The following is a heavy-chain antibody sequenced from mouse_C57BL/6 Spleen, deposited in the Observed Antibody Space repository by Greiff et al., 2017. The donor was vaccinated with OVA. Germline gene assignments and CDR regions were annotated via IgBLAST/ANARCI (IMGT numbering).Heavy chain of an antibody. Sequence: QVQLQQPGAELVKPGASVKLSCKASGYTFTSYWMQWVKQRPGQGLEWIGEIDPSDSYTNYNQKFKGKATLTVDTSSSTAYMQLSSLTSEDSAVYYCARGGYGSSPYFDYWGQGTTLTVSS. V-gene: IGHV1-50*01. CDR2: IDPSDSYT. D-gene: IGHD1-1*01. CDR1: GYTFTSYW. J-gene: IGHJ2*01. CDR3: ARGGYGSSPYFDY.